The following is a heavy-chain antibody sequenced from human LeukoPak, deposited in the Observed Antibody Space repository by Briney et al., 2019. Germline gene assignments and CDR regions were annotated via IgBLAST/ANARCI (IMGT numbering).Heavy chain of an antibody. CDR1: GYTFTGYY. J-gene: IGHJ3*02. CDR3: ASDWGLSQLEYCSNTNCYMGAFDI. D-gene: IGHD2-2*02. CDR2: INPNSGGT. V-gene: IGHV1-2*02. Sequence: ASVKVSCKASGYTFTGYYMHWVRQAPGQGLEWMGWINPNSGGTNYAQKFQGRVTMTRDTSISTAYMELSRLRSDDTAVYYCASDWGLSQLEYCSNTNCYMGAFDIWGQGTMVTVSS.